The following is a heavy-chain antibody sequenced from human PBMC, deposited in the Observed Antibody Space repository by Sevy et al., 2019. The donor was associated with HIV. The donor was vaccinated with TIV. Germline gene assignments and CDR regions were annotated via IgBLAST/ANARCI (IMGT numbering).Heavy chain of an antibody. CDR3: ARLFSCGGDCYYLDY. J-gene: IGHJ4*02. CDR1: GFTFSSYD. D-gene: IGHD2-21*02. V-gene: IGHV3-30*04. Sequence: GGSLSLSCAGSGFTFSSYDMHWVRQAPGKGLEWVAVTSHDGKYNNYADSVKVRFTISRDNFKNTLYLQMNSLRVEDTVVYFCARLFSCGGDCYYLDYWGQGALVTVSS. CDR2: TSHDGKYN.